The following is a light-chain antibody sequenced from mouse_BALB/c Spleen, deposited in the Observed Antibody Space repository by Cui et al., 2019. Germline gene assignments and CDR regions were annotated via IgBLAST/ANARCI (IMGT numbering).Light chain of an antibody. CDR2: AAT. J-gene: IGKJ4*01. V-gene: IGKV12-98*01. CDR1: Q. Sequence: DIQMTQSTASQSASLGESVTITCLASQKPGKSPQLLIYAATSLADGVPSRFSGSGSGTKFSFKISSLQAEDFVSYYCQQLYSTPFTFGSGTKLEIK. CDR3: QQLYSTPFT.